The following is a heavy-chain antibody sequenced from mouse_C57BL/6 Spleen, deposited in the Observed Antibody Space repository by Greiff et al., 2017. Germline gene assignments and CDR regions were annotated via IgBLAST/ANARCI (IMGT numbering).Heavy chain of an antibody. J-gene: IGHJ3*01. CDR2: ISPNNGGT. V-gene: IGHV1-22*01. D-gene: IGHD2-5*01. Sequence: VQLKESGPELVKPGASVKMSCKASGYTFTDYNMHWVKQSHGKSLEWIGYISPNNGGTSYNQKFKGKATLTVTKSSSTAYMELRSLTSEDSAVYYCASSNYSFAYWGQGTLVTVSA. CDR3: ASSNYSFAY. CDR1: GYTFTDYN.